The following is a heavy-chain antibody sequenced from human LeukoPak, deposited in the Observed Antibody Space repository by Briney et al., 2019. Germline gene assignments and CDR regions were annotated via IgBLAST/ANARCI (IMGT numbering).Heavy chain of an antibody. V-gene: IGHV1-24*01. CDR1: GYTLTELS. CDR3: ATLAVAGTRPGSNYYGMDV. J-gene: IGHJ6*02. D-gene: IGHD6-19*01. CDR2: FDPEDGET. Sequence: ASVKVSCKVSGYTLTELSMHWVRQAPGKGLEWMGGFDPEDGETIYAQKFQGRVTMTEDTSTDTAYMELSSLRSEDTAVYYCATLAVAGTRPGSNYYGMDVWGQGTTVTVSS.